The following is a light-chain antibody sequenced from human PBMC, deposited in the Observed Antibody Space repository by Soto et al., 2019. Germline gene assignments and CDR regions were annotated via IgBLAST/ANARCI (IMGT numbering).Light chain of an antibody. CDR2: EVS. J-gene: IGLJ1*01. CDR1: SSDVGGYDF. V-gene: IGLV2-14*01. Sequence: QSVLTQPASLSGSPGQSITISCAGTSSDVGGYDFVSWYQHHPGRAPKLLIYEVSGRPSGVSYRFSGSKSGNTASLIISGLQAEDEAYYYCSSYGSSGTSVFGTGTKVTVL. CDR3: SSYGSSGTSV.